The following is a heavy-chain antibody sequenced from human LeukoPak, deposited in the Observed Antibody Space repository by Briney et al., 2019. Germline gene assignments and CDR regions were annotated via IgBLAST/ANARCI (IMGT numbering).Heavy chain of an antibody. CDR2: IKQDGSEK. D-gene: IGHD3-9*01. CDR1: GLSFSNYW. Sequence: GGSLRLSCAASGLSFSNYWMSWVRQAPGKGPEWVANIKQDGSEKFYVDSVKGRFTISRDNAKNSLYLQMNSLRAEDTAVYYCATNILTGLGAFDIWGQGTMVTVSS. J-gene: IGHJ3*02. V-gene: IGHV3-7*03. CDR3: ATNILTGLGAFDI.